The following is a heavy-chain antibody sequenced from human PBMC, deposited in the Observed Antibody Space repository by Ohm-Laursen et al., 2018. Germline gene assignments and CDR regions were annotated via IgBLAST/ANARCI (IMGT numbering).Heavy chain of an antibody. CDR3: ARGRVVGIAVAGTLFDY. D-gene: IGHD6-19*01. Sequence: LRLSCTAFGFTFSSYAMDWIRQPPGKGLEWIGEINHSGSTNYNPSLKSRVTISVDTSKNQFSLKLSSVTAADTAVYYCARGRVVGIAVAGTLFDYWGQGTLVTVSS. J-gene: IGHJ4*02. CDR2: INHSGST. V-gene: IGHV4-34*01. CDR1: GFTFSSYA.